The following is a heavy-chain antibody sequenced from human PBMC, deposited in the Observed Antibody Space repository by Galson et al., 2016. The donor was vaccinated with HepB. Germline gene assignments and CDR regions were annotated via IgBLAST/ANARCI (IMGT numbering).Heavy chain of an antibody. CDR1: GFPFPDYH. J-gene: IGHJ4*02. CDR3: ARDTGTGYGTGWYENYLDY. D-gene: IGHD6-19*01. CDR2: INPSGGP. Sequence: SVKVSCKASGFPFPDYHMHWVRQAPGQGLEWMGLINPSGGPNYVQRFQDRLTVTRDTSTTTVYMELSSLRSDDTAVSFCARDTGTGYGTGWYENYLDYWGQGTLVTVSS. V-gene: IGHV1-46*01.